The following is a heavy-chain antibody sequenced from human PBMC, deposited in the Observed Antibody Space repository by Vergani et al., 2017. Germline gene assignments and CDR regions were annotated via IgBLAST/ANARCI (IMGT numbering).Heavy chain of an antibody. CDR3: ARRYYYDSSGHCEY. V-gene: IGHV5-10-1*03. D-gene: IGHD3-22*01. CDR1: GYSFTSYW. Sequence: EVQLVQSGAEVKSRGESLRISCTTSGYSFTSYWINWVRLMPGKGLEWLGRIDPSDSYTNYSPSFQGHVTISADKSISTAYLQSSSLNASDTAKYYCARRYYYDSSGHCEYWGWGDLVSVAS. CDR2: IDPSDSYT. J-gene: IGHJ4*02.